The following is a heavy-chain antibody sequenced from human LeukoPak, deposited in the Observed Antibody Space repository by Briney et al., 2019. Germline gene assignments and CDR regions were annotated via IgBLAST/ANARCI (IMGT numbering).Heavy chain of an antibody. CDR2: IYSGLVLYSGDNT. J-gene: IGHJ4*02. CDR3: ARSGTHYTFDY. V-gene: IGHV3-53*01. D-gene: IGHD1-26*01. Sequence: GGSLRLSCAVSGFTVSSNYMSWVRQAPGKGLEWVSVIYSGLVLYSGDNTYYADSVKGRFTISRDNSKNTLYLQMNSLRAEDTAVYYCARSGTHYTFDYWGQGSLVTVSS. CDR1: GFTVSSNY.